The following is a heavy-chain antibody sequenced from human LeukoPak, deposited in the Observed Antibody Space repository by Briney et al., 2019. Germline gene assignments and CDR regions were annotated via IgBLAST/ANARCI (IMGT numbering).Heavy chain of an antibody. CDR3: AKVRWGGDYYYYHAMDV. CDR2: ISFDGSNK. D-gene: IGHD5-24*01. V-gene: IGHV3-30*18. Sequence: GGSLRLSCAASGFTFSSYGMHWVRQAPGKGLEWVAVISFDGSNKHNADSAKGRFTISRDNSKLQMNSLRAEDTAVYYCAKVRWGGDYYYYHAMDVWGQGTTVTVSS. CDR1: GFTFSSYG. J-gene: IGHJ6*02.